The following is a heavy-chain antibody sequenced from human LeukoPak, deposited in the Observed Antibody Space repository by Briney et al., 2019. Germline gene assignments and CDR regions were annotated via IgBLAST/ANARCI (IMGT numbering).Heavy chain of an antibody. Sequence: ASVKVSCKASGYTFTSYDINWVRQATGQGLEWMGWMNPNSGNTGYAQKFQGRVTITRNTSISTAYMELSSLRSEDTAVYYCARGLMMPRWKITMIVVATRYYFDYWGQGTLVTASS. CDR2: MNPNSGNT. CDR3: ARGLMMPRWKITMIVVATRYYFDY. J-gene: IGHJ4*02. V-gene: IGHV1-8*03. CDR1: GYTFTSYD. D-gene: IGHD3-22*01.